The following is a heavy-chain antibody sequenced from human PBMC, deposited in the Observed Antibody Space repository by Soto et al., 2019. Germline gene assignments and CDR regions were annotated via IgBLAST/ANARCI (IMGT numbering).Heavy chain of an antibody. D-gene: IGHD3-9*01. CDR2: ISPKNGNT. Sequence: LLLQPGAELKKRGASVKISSKSFGYSFSTSVISCLRQAPGQGPEWMGRISPKNGNTNYAQSFQDRVTMTADTSSSTAYMELRGLRSDDTANYYCATSYDTGFDPWGQGTLVTVSS. J-gene: IGHJ5*02. V-gene: IGHV1-18*04. CDR3: ATSYDTGFDP. CDR1: GYSFSTSV.